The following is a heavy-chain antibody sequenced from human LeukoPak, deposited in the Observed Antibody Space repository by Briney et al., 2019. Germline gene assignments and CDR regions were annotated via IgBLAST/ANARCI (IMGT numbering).Heavy chain of an antibody. J-gene: IGHJ4*02. D-gene: IGHD1-26*01. CDR1: GFTFDDYG. V-gene: IGHV3-20*04. CDR2: INWNGGST. CDR3: AKETSNSGSYLTPDG. Sequence: PEGSLRLSCAASGFTFDDYGMSWVRQAPGKGLEWVSGINWNGGSTGYADSVKGRFTISRDNSKNTLYLQMNSLRAEDTAVYYCAKETSNSGSYLTPDGWGQGTLVTVSS.